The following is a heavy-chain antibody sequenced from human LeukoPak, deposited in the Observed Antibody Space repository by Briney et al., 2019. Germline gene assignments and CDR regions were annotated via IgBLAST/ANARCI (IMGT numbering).Heavy chain of an antibody. CDR2: IYYSGRT. CDR1: GGSISSSSYY. J-gene: IGHJ1*01. V-gene: IGHV4-39*01. CDR3: ARRRYYDGSGYLE. D-gene: IGHD3-22*01. Sequence: PSETLSLTCTVSGGSISSSSYYWGWIRQPPGKGLEWIGSIYYSGRTYYSPSLKSRVTMSVDTSNNQFSLNLRSVTAADTAVYYCARRRYYDGSGYLEWGQGTLLSVSS.